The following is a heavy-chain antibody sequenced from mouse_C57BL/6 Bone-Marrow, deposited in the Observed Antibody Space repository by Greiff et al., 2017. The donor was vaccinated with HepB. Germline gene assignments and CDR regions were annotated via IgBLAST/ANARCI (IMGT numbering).Heavy chain of an antibody. CDR1: GYTFTSYT. Sequence: VQLQQSGAELARPGASVKMSCKASGYTFTSYTMHWVNQRPGQGLEWIGYINPSSGYTKYNQKFKDKATLTADKSSSTAYMQLSSLTSEDSAVYYCARSYYGSSYDYFDYWGQGTTLTVSS. CDR3: ARSYYGSSYDYFDY. V-gene: IGHV1-4*01. J-gene: IGHJ2*01. D-gene: IGHD1-1*01. CDR2: INPSSGYT.